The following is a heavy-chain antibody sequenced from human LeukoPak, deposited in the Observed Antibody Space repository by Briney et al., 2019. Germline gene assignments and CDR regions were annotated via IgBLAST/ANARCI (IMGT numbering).Heavy chain of an antibody. V-gene: IGHV4-61*02. J-gene: IGHJ2*01. CDR2: IYSSGST. D-gene: IGHD3-10*01. Sequence: SETLSLTCTVSGGSISSGSYYWSWIRQPAGKGLEWIGRIYSSGSTNYNPSLKSRVTMSVDTSKNQFSLKLSSVTAADTAVYYCARDNMVRVWATWYFDLWGRGTLVTVSS. CDR3: ARDNMVRVWATWYFDL. CDR1: GGSISSGSYY.